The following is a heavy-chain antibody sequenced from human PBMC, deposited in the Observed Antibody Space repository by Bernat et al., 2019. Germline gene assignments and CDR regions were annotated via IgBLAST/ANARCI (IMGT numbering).Heavy chain of an antibody. CDR2: IKSKTDGGTT. Sequence: EVQLVESGGGLVKPGGSLRLSCAASGFTFINALMNWFRQAPGQGLEWVGRIKSKTDGGTTDSAASVKGRLTISRNDSKNTLYTQMNSLKTEDTAVYYCTTGPSGCSGGSCYRDYWGQGTLVTVSS. CDR1: GFTFINAL. CDR3: TTGPSGCSGGSCYRDY. J-gene: IGHJ4*02. V-gene: IGHV3-15*07. D-gene: IGHD2-15*01.